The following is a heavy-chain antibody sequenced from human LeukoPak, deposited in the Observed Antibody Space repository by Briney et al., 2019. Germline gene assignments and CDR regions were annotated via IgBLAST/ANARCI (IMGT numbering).Heavy chain of an antibody. CDR1: GGSISSSSYY. Sequence: NPSETLSLTCTVSGGSISSSSYYWGWIRQPPGKGLEWIGSIYYSGSTYYNPSLKSRVTISVDTSKNQFSLKLSSVTAADTAVYYCARHEPHAFDIWGQGTMVTVSS. CDR2: IYYSGST. D-gene: IGHD1-14*01. J-gene: IGHJ3*02. V-gene: IGHV4-39*01. CDR3: ARHEPHAFDI.